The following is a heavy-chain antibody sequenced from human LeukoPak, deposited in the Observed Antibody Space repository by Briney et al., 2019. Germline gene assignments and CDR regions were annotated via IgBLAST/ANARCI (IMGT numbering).Heavy chain of an antibody. J-gene: IGHJ4*02. Sequence: SETLSLTCTVSGGSISSGGYYWRWIRQHPGKGLEWIGYIYYSGSTYYNPSLKSRVTISVDTSKNQFSLKLSSVTAADTAVYYCARDTDVYYDSSGYQYWGQGTLVTVSS. CDR3: ARDTDVYYDSSGYQY. CDR1: GGSISSGGYY. D-gene: IGHD3-22*01. V-gene: IGHV4-31*03. CDR2: IYYSGST.